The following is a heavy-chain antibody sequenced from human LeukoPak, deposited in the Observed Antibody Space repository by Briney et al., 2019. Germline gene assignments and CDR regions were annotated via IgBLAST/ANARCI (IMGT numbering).Heavy chain of an antibody. J-gene: IGHJ6*03. D-gene: IGHD3-9*01. Sequence: GGSLRLSCTASGFTFGDYAMSWVRQASGKGLEWVSSISSSSSYIYYADSVKGRFTISRDNAKNSLYLQMNSLRAEDTAVYYCARAHGTYYDILTGYSVYYYMDVWGKGTTVTVSS. CDR3: ARAHGTYYDILTGYSVYYYMDV. V-gene: IGHV3-21*01. CDR2: ISSSSSYI. CDR1: GFTFGDYA.